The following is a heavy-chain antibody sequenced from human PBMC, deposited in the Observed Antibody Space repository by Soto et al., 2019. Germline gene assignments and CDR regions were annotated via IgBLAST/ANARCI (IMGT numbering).Heavy chain of an antibody. CDR3: ARALVVVTAPDY. J-gene: IGHJ4*02. V-gene: IGHV1-3*05. D-gene: IGHD2-21*02. CDR2: INAGNGNT. Sequence: QVQLVQSGAEEKKPGASVKVSCKASGYTFTSYAMHWVRQAPRQRLEWMGWINAGNGNTKYSQKFQGRVTITRDTSASTAYMELSSLRSEDKAVYYCARALVVVTAPDYWGQGSLVTVSS. CDR1: GYTFTSYA.